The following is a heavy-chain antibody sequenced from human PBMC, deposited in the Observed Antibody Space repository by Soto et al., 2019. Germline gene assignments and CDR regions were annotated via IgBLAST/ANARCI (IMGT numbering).Heavy chain of an antibody. J-gene: IGHJ4*02. Sequence: RGSLRLSCAASGFTLSTYEMMWVRQAPGKGLEWVSYISTSGITTYYADSVRGRFTISRDNAKNSLDLQMNSLRAEDTAVYYCVTSLRGYYYNYWGQGSLVIVSA. D-gene: IGHD3-3*01. CDR2: ISTSGITT. CDR3: VTSLRGYYYNY. CDR1: GFTLSTYE. V-gene: IGHV3-48*03.